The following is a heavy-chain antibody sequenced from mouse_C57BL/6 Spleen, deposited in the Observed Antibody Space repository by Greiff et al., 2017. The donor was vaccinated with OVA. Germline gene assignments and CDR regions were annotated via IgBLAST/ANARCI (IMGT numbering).Heavy chain of an antibody. Sequence: EVQLQQSGPELVKPGASVKISCKASGYTFTDYYMNWVKQSHGQSLEWIGDINPNNGGTSYNQKFKGKATLTVDKSSSTDYMELRSLTSEDSAVYYCARSLLLPLDVWGQGTTLTVSS. CDR2: INPNNGGT. D-gene: IGHD2-12*01. CDR3: ARSLLLPLDV. CDR1: GYTFTDYY. V-gene: IGHV1-26*01. J-gene: IGHJ2*01.